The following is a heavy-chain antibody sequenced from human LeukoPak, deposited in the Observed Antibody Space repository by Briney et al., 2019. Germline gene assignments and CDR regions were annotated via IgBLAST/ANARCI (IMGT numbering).Heavy chain of an antibody. CDR2: INHSGST. CDR1: GGSFSGYY. CDR3: ARARNYYDSSDYYYEGDAFDI. V-gene: IGHV4-34*01. J-gene: IGHJ3*02. Sequence: PSETLFLTCAVYGGSFSGYYWSWIRQPPGKGLEWIGEINHSGSTHYNPSLKSRVTISVDTSKNQFSLKLSSVTAADTAVYFCARARNYYDSSDYYYEGDAFDIWGQGTMVTVSS. D-gene: IGHD3-22*01.